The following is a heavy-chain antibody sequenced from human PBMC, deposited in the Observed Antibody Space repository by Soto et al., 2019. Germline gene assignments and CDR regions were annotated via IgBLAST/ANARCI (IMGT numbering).Heavy chain of an antibody. J-gene: IGHJ4*02. D-gene: IGHD5-12*01. CDR1: GGTFSSYT. CDR2: IIPILGIA. CDR3: ARDSGYDSVGFDY. V-gene: IGHV1-69*08. Sequence: QVQLVQSGAEVKKPGSSVKVSCKASGGTFSSYTISWVRQAPGQGLEWMGRIIPILGIANYAQKFQGRVTITADKSTSTAYMELSSLRSEDTAVFYCARDSGYDSVGFDYWGQGTLVTVSS.